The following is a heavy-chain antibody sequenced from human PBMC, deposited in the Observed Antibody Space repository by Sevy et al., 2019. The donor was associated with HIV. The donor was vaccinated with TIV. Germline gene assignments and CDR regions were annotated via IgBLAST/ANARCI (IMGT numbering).Heavy chain of an antibody. J-gene: IGHJ4*03. V-gene: IGHV6-1*01. D-gene: IGHD2-21*01. CDR1: GDSVSSARAG. Sequence: SQTLSLTCDISGDSVSSARAGWNWIRQSPSRGLQWLGRTYYRYKWYNTYTVSLKGRITIYPDTSKNQFSLQLHSVTPEDTAVYDCARDPNCGGDRYFDYWGQGALVTVSS. CDR3: ARDPNCGGDRYFDY. CDR2: TYYRYKWYN.